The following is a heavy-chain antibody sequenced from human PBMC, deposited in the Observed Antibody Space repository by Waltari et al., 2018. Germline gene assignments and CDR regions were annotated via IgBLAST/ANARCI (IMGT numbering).Heavy chain of an antibody. V-gene: IGHV3-53*01. CDR3: ARAGYYDSSSPGAFDI. J-gene: IGHJ3*02. Sequence: EVQLVESGGGLIQPGGSLRLSCAASGFTVSSNYMSWVRQAPGKGLEWVSVIYSGGSTYYADSVKGRFTISRDNSKNTLYLQMNSLRAEDTAVYYCARAGYYDSSSPGAFDIWGQGTMVTISS. CDR2: IYSGGST. D-gene: IGHD3-22*01. CDR1: GFTVSSNY.